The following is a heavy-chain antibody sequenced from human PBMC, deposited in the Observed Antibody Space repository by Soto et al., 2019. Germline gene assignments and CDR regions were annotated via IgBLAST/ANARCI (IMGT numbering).Heavy chain of an antibody. V-gene: IGHV1-24*01. CDR2: FEPEDGEI. CDR3: ARDPRGIRGYFDY. Sequence: ASVKVSCKVSGHTLTALSMHWVRQAPGKGLEWMGGFEPEDGEIIYAQKFQGRVTMTEDTSTDTAYMELSSVTAADTAVYYCARDPRGIRGYFDYWGQGTLVTVSS. D-gene: IGHD3-16*01. CDR1: GHTLTALS. J-gene: IGHJ4*02.